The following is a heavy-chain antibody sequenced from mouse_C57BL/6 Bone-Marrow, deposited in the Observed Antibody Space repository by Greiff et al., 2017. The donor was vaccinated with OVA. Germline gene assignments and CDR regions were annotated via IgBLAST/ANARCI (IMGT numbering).Heavy chain of an antibody. Sequence: VQLKESGAELVRPGASVTLSCKASGYTFTDYEMHWVKQTPVHGLEWIGAIDPETGGTAYNQKFKGKAILTADKSSSTAYMELRSLTSEDSAVYYCTITTVVATRGFAYWGQGTLVTVSA. CDR2: IDPETGGT. CDR3: TITTVVATRGFAY. J-gene: IGHJ3*01. V-gene: IGHV1-15*01. D-gene: IGHD1-1*01. CDR1: GYTFTDYE.